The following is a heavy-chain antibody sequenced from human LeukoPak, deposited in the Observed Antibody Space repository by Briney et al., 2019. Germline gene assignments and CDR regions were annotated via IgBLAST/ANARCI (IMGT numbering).Heavy chain of an antibody. CDR1: GGSFSGYY. Sequence: SETLTLTCAVYGGSFSGYYWSWIRQPPGKGLEWIGEINHSGSTNYNPSLKSRVTISVDTSKNQLSLKLSSVTAADTAVYYCARVYIGYCSGGSCSPFDYWGQGTLVTVSS. V-gene: IGHV4-34*01. CDR2: INHSGST. CDR3: ARVYIGYCSGGSCSPFDY. J-gene: IGHJ4*02. D-gene: IGHD2-15*01.